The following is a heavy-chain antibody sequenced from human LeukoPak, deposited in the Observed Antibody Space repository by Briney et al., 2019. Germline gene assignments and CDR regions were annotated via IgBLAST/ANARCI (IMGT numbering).Heavy chain of an antibody. J-gene: IGHJ4*02. V-gene: IGHV1-2*02. CDR1: GYTFTGYY. D-gene: IGHD1-26*01. CDR3: ARGLRSQWELSY. CDR2: INPNSGVT. Sequence: ASVKVSCKASGYTFTGYYMHWVRQAPGQGLEWMGWINPNSGVTNYAQKFQGRVTMTRDTSISTAYMELSRLRSDDTAVYYCARGLRSQWELSYWGQGTLVTASS.